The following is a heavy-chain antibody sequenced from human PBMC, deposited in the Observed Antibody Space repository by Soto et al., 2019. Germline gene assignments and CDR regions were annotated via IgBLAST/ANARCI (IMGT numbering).Heavy chain of an antibody. CDR2: ISGGGDSA. CDR3: AKAGGSTWDDGMDV. J-gene: IGHJ6*02. D-gene: IGHD2-15*01. V-gene: IGHV3-23*01. CDR1: GFTFSRHA. Sequence: EVQLLESGGGLVQPGGSLRLSCAASGFTFSRHAMSWVRQAPGKGLEWVSAISGGGDSAYHADSVKGRFTISRDNSENTLFLQRNSLRAEDTALYYCAKAGGSTWDDGMDVWGQGTTVTVSS.